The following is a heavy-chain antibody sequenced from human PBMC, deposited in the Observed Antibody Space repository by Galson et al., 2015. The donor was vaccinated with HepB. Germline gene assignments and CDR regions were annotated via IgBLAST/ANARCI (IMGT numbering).Heavy chain of an antibody. CDR2: ISYDGSSK. V-gene: IGHV3-30*03. Sequence: SLRLSCAASGSTFSISGMHWVRQVPGKGLEWVAVISYDGSSKYYADSVKGRFSISRDNFKNTLFLQMNSLRIDDTAVYYCAIDGAAGRVKSDYDLFMVNWSAPRGQGTLATVSS. CDR1: GSTFSISG. D-gene: IGHD5-12*01. J-gene: IGHJ5*02. CDR3: AIDGAAGRVKSDYDLFMVNWSAP.